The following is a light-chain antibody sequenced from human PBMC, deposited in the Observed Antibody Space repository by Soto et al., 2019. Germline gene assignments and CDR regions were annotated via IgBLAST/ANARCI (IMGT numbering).Light chain of an antibody. CDR2: DVS. V-gene: IGLV2-11*01. CDR1: TSDVGGSNF. J-gene: IGLJ2*01. Sequence: QSALTQPRSVSGSPGQSVTISCTGTTSDVGGSNFVSWYQHHPGKAPKLMIYDVSKRPSGVPDRFSGSKSGNTASLTISGLQAEDEADYYCCSYAGSTSVIFGEGTKLTVL. CDR3: CSYAGSTSVI.